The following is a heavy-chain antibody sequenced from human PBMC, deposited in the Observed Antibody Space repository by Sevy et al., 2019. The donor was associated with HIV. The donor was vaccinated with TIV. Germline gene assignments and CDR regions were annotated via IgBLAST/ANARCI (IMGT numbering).Heavy chain of an antibody. CDR3: AKDDLGSIDY. D-gene: IGHD3-10*01. Sequence: GGCLRLSCAASGFIFSTSPMHWVRQAPGKGLECVVILSYDDSDENYADVVKGRCTISRDNSKNTLYSQMNSLRTEDTAVYYCAKDDLGSIDYWGQGTLVTVSS. CDR2: LSYDDSDE. J-gene: IGHJ4*02. V-gene: IGHV3-30-3*02. CDR1: GFIFSTSP.